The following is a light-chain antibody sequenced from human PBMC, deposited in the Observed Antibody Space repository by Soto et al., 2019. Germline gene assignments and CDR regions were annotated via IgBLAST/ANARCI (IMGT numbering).Light chain of an antibody. CDR3: QQRSNWPPVIT. J-gene: IGKJ5*01. V-gene: IGKV3-11*01. Sequence: EIVLTQAPATLSLSPGERATLSCRASQSFSSCLAWYQQKPGQAPRLLIYDASKRATGIPARFSGRGSGTDFTLTISSLEPEEFAVYYCQQRSNWPPVITFGQGTRLEIK. CDR2: DAS. CDR1: QSFSSC.